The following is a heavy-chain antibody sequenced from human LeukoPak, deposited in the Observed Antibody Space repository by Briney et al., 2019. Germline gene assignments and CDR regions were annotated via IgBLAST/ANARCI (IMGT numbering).Heavy chain of an antibody. Sequence: GGSLRLSCEASGFTFSSYSMNWVRQAPGKGLEWVSSISSSGNSMYYADSVKGRFTISRDNAKNSLILQMNSLRAEDTAVYYCARKGDAYGSDSYFYMDVWGKGTAVTVSS. V-gene: IGHV3-21*01. CDR2: ISSSGNSM. J-gene: IGHJ6*03. D-gene: IGHD5-24*01. CDR3: ARKGDAYGSDSYFYMDV. CDR1: GFTFSSYS.